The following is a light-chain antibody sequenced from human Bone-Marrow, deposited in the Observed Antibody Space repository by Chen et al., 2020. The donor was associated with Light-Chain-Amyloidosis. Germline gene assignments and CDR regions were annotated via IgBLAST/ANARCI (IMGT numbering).Light chain of an antibody. CDR2: RDT. CDR1: DLPTKY. J-gene: IGLJ2*01. V-gene: IGLV3-25*03. Sequence: SYELTQPPSASVSPGQTARITCSGDDLPTKYAYWYQQKPGQAPVLVIHRDTERPSGISERFSGSRSGTTATLTISGGQAEDEADYHCQSADSSGTYEGICGGGTKLTVL. CDR3: QSADSSGTYEGI.